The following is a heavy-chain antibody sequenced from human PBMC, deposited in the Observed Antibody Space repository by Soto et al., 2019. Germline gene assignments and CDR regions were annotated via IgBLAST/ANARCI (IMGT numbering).Heavy chain of an antibody. V-gene: IGHV1-8*01. CDR1: GYTFTSYD. J-gene: IGHJ3*02. CDR2: MNPNSGNT. D-gene: IGHD2-15*01. CDR3: ARWTGGYCSGGSCYSLDAFDI. Sequence: QVQLVQSGAEVKKPGASVKVSCKASGYTFTSYDINWVRQATGQGLEWMGWMNPNSGNTGYAQKFQGRVTMTRNTSISTAYMELSSLRSEDTAVYYCARWTGGYCSGGSCYSLDAFDIWGQGTMLTVSS.